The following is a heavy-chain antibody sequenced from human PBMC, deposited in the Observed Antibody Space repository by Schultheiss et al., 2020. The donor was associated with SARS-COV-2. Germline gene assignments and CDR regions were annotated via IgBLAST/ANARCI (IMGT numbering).Heavy chain of an antibody. D-gene: IGHD2-2*01. V-gene: IGHV3-23*01. CDR3: ARDPNRVPAAIPWYYFDS. CDR2: ISGSGGST. Sequence: GGSLRLSCAASGFTFSSYAMSWVRQAPGKGLEWVSAISGSGGSTYYADSVKGRFTISRDNSKNTLYLQMNSLRAEDTAVYYCARDPNRVPAAIPWYYFDSWGQGTLVTVSS. CDR1: GFTFSSYA. J-gene: IGHJ4*02.